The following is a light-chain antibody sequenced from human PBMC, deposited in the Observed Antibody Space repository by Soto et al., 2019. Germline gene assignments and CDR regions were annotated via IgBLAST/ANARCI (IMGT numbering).Light chain of an antibody. J-gene: IGKJ2*01. V-gene: IGKV1-39*01. CDR1: QSISSY. Sequence: DIQMTQSPSSLSASVGXXVTXTXRXSQSISSYLNWYQQKPGKAPKFLIYAASSLQSGVPSRFSGSGSGTDFTLTISSLQPEDFATYYCQQSYSTPRTFGQGTKLEIK. CDR3: QQSYSTPRT. CDR2: AAS.